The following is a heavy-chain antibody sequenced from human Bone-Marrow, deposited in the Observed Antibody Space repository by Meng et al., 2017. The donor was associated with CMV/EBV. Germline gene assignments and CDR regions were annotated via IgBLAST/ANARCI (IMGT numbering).Heavy chain of an antibody. CDR1: GYTFTSYF. V-gene: IGHV1-46*01. J-gene: IGHJ6*02. Sequence: ASVKVSCKASGYTFTSYFMHWVRQAPGQGLEWMGIINPSGGSTGYAQKFQGRVTMTRDTSTSTVYMELSSLRSEDTAVCHCAREGVTGTTVDHYYGMDVWGQGTTVTVSS. CDR3: AREGVTGTTVDHYYGMDV. D-gene: IGHD1-7*01. CDR2: INPSGGST.